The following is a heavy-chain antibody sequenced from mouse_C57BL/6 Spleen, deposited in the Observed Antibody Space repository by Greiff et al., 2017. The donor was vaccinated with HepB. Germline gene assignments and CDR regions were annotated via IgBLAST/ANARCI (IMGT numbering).Heavy chain of an antibody. CDR3: AGFYDGYPAWFAY. V-gene: IGHV1-19*01. CDR1: GYTFTDYY. D-gene: IGHD2-3*01. CDR2: INPYNGGT. J-gene: IGHJ3*01. Sequence: EVQLQQSGPVLVKHGASVKMSCKASGYTFTDYYMNWVKQSHGKSLERLGVINPYNGGTSYNQKFKGKATLTVDKSSSTACMELNSLTYEDSAVYYCAGFYDGYPAWFAYWSQGTLVTVSA.